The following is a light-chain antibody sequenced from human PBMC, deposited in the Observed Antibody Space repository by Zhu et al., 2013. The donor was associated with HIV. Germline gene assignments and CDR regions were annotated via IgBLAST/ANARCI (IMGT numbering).Light chain of an antibody. V-gene: IGLV2-14*02. J-gene: IGLJ2*01. CDR3: SSYTSTSTVV. Sequence: QSALTQPASVSGSPGQSLTISCTGTSSDVGSYNLVSWYQQHPGKAPKLMIYEGSKRPSGVSNRFSGSKSGNTASLTISGLQAEDEADYYCSSYTSTSTVVFGGGTKLTVL. CDR2: EGS. CDR1: SSDVGSYNL.